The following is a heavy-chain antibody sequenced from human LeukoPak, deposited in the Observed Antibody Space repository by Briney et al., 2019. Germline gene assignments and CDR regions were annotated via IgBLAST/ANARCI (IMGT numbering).Heavy chain of an antibody. CDR3: ARVNDILTGYYGVDY. Sequence: GRTLRLSCAASGFTFSSYGMHWVRQAPGKGLERGAVIWYDGSNKYYADSVKGRFTTSRDNSKNTLYLQMNSLRAEDTAVYYCARVNDILTGYYGVDYWGQGTLVTVSS. CDR1: GFTFSSYG. CDR2: IWYDGSNK. D-gene: IGHD3-9*01. J-gene: IGHJ4*02. V-gene: IGHV3-33*01.